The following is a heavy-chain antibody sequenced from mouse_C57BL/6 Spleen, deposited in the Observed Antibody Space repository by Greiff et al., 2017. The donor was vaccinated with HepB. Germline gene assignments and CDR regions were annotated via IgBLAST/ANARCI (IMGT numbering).Heavy chain of an antibody. D-gene: IGHD2-1*01. CDR1: GYSFTGYY. CDR3: ARRNYGNYDYFDY. Sequence: EVKVVESGPELVKPGASVKISCKASGYSFTGYYMNWVKQSPEKSLEWIGEINPSTGGTTYNQKFKAKATLTVNKSSSTAYMQLKSLTSEDSAVYYCARRNYGNYDYFDYWGQGTTLTVSS. CDR2: INPSTGGT. J-gene: IGHJ2*01. V-gene: IGHV1-42*01.